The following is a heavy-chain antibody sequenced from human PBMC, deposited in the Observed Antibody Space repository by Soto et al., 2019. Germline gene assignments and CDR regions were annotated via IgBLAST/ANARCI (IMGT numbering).Heavy chain of an antibody. CDR3: AREDDSSGYPTYAFDI. Sequence: SVKVSCKASGGTFSSYTISWVRQAPGQGLEWMGRIITILGIANYAQKFQGRVTITADKSTGTAYMELSSLRSEDTAVYYCAREDDSSGYPTYAFDIWGQGTMVTVSS. CDR2: IITILGIA. J-gene: IGHJ3*02. CDR1: GGTFSSYT. V-gene: IGHV1-69*04. D-gene: IGHD3-22*01.